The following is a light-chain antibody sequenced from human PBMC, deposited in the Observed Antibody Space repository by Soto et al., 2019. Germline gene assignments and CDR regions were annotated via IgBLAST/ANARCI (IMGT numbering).Light chain of an antibody. V-gene: IGLV2-14*01. CDR1: SSDIGTYNY. Sequence: QSVLTQPASVSASPGQSITISCTGTSSDIGTYNYVSWYQQHPGKAPKLMIFEVNNRPSWVSNRFSGSKSGNTAFLTVSGLQAEDEADYYCSSYTTTNTWVFGGGTKLTVL. CDR3: SSYTTTNTWV. CDR2: EVN. J-gene: IGLJ3*02.